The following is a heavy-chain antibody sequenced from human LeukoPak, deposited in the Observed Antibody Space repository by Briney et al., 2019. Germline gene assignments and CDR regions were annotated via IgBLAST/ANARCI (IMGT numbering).Heavy chain of an antibody. CDR1: GYSFTSYW. Sequence: GESLKISCKGSGYSFTSYWIGWVRQMPGKGLEWVGIIYPGDSDTRYSPSFQGQVTISADKSISTAYLQWSSLKASDTAMYYCARLGYYYDSSGSFDYYYYYGMDVWGQGTTVTVSS. D-gene: IGHD3-22*01. J-gene: IGHJ6*02. CDR3: ARLGYYYDSSGSFDYYYYYGMDV. V-gene: IGHV5-51*01. CDR2: IYPGDSDT.